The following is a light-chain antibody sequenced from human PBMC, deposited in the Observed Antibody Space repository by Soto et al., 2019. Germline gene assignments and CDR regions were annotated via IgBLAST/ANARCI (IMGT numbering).Light chain of an antibody. CDR3: QSYDSSLSASVV. CDR2: GNS. J-gene: IGLJ2*01. Sequence: QSVLTQPPSVSGAPGQRVTISCTGSSSNIGAGYDVHWYQQLPGTAPKLLIYGNSNRPSGVPDRVSGSKSGTSASLAITGLQAEDEADYYCQSYDSSLSASVVFGGGTKLTVL. V-gene: IGLV1-40*01. CDR1: SSNIGAGYD.